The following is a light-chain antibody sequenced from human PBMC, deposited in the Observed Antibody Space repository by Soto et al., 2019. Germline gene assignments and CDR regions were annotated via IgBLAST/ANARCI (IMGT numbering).Light chain of an antibody. CDR3: QQYDIWPLT. Sequence: EIVLTQSPATLSLSPGESATLSCRTSQSVNSHLAWFQQKPGQAPRLLMYGASTRATGMPDRFSGSGSGTEFTLIISSLQSEDFAVCYCQQYDIWPLTFGGGTKVDIK. V-gene: IGKV3D-15*01. CDR1: QSVNSH. J-gene: IGKJ4*01. CDR2: GAS.